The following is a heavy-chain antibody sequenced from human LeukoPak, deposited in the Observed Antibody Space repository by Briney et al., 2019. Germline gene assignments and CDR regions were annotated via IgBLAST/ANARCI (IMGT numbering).Heavy chain of an antibody. V-gene: IGHV3-7*01. D-gene: IGHD3-10*01. Sequence: GGSLRLSCAASGFTFTTYWMGWVRQAPGKGLEWVANIKQDGSEQYYVDSVKGRFTISRDNAKNSLSLQMNSLRAEDTAVYYCARPLMYYYGSETYFWFDPWGQRTLVTVSS. CDR1: GFTFTTYW. J-gene: IGHJ5*02. CDR2: IKQDGSEQ. CDR3: ARPLMYYYGSETYFWFDP.